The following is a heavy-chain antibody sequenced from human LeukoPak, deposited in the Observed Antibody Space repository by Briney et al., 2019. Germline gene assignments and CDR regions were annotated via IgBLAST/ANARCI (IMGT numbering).Heavy chain of an antibody. V-gene: IGHV3-23*01. CDR1: GFTFSSYA. D-gene: IGHD6-13*01. J-gene: IGHJ4*02. CDR3: AKQYSSSWYYFDY. CDR2: ISGSGGST. Sequence: PGGSLRLSCAASGFTFSSYAMSWVRQAPGKGLEGVSAISGSGGSTYYADSVKGRFTISRDNSKNTLYLQMNSLRAEDTAVYYCAKQYSSSWYYFDYWGQGTLVTVSS.